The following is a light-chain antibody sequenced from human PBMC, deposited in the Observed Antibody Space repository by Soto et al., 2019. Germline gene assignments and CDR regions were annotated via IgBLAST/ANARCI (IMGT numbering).Light chain of an antibody. CDR3: MQSTQLPPT. V-gene: IGKV2D-29*02. Sequence: VMTQTPRARSVAPGRAGPSSCRSSQRLLHITGETFLFWYLQKPGQSPQLLIYEVSTRVSGVPDRFSGSGSGTDFTLEISRVETDDVGIYYCMQSTQLPPTFGQGTQLEIK. CDR1: QRLLHITGETF. CDR2: EVS. J-gene: IGKJ5*01.